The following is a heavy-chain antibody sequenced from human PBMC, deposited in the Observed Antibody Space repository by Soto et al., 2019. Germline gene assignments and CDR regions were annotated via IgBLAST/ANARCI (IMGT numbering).Heavy chain of an antibody. Sequence: LSLTCAVSGYSISSGYYWGWIRQPPGKGLEWIGSIYHSGSTYYNPSLKSRVTISVDRSQKQFSLRLGSVTAADTAVYYCAVGYCSSSSCSREYYQHWGQGTLVTVSS. V-gene: IGHV4-38-2*01. CDR2: IYHSGST. CDR3: AVGYCSSSSCSREYYQH. D-gene: IGHD2-15*01. J-gene: IGHJ1*01. CDR1: GYSISSGYY.